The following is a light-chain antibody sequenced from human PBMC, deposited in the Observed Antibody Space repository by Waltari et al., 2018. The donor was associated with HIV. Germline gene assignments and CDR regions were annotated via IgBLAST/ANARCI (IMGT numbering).Light chain of an antibody. CDR3: QSYDSSLRGYA. Sequence: QSVLTQPPSVSGAPGQWVTIPCTGSSSNIGAGFEVNWYQQLPGTAPKLLIYSHNNRPSGVPDRCSGAKSGTAASLAITGLRAEDEADYYCQSYDSSLRGYAFGTGTKVSVL. CDR1: SSNIGAGFE. J-gene: IGLJ1*01. V-gene: IGLV1-40*01. CDR2: SHN.